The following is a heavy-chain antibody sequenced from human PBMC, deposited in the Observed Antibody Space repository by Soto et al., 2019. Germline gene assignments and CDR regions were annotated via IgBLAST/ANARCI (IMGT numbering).Heavy chain of an antibody. CDR3: ASAEVTGSSLDCYFVF. J-gene: IGHJ2*01. D-gene: IGHD1-1*01. V-gene: IGHV3-72*01. Sequence: EVQLVESGGGLVQPGGSLRLSCAASGFTFSDHFMDWVRQAPGKGLEWIGRAKTKPYSYATQYAASVAGRFTVSRDDSANSLHLHINIVKTEDTSVYYGASAEVTGSSLDCYFVFWGRGTLVTVSS. CDR2: AKTKPYSYAT. CDR1: GFTFSDHF.